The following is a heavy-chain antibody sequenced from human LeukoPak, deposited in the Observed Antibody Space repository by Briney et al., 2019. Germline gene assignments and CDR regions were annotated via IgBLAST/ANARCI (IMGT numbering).Heavy chain of an antibody. CDR1: GFTFSSYW. CDR3: VPHGVNSINY. Sequence: PGGSLRLSCAASGFTFSSYWMSWVRQAPGKGLEWVANIKTDGSEKYYVDSLKGRFTTSRDNAKNSLYLQMNNLRDEDTAVYYCVPHGVNSINYWGQGTLVTVSS. D-gene: IGHD2/OR15-2a*01. CDR2: IKTDGSEK. J-gene: IGHJ4*02. V-gene: IGHV3-7*01.